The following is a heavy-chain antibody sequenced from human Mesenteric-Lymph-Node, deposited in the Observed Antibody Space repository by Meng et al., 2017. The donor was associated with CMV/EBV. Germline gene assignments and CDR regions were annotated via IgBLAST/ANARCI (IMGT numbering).Heavy chain of an antibody. V-gene: IGHV1-2*02. Sequence: ASVKVSCKASGYTFTDYYMHWVRQAPGQGLEWMGWINPDSGGANYAQKFQGRVTMTRDTSYSTAYMELSRLTADGTAVYYGARDPPDLYYGSGGYIQAGKMDVWGQGTTVTVSS. CDR3: ARDPPDLYYGSGGYIQAGKMDV. D-gene: IGHD3-10*01. CDR1: GYTFTDYY. CDR2: INPDSGGA. J-gene: IGHJ6*02.